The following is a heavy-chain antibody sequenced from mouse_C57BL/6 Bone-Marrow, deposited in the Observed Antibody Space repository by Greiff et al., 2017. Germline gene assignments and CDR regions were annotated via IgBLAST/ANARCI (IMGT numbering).Heavy chain of an antibody. CDR2: IHPGSGST. D-gene: IGHD2-4*01. CDR1: GYTFTSYW. Sequence: QVQLQQPGAELVKPGASVKMSCKASGYTFTSYWITWVKQRPGQGLEWIGDIHPGSGSTNYNEKFKSKATLTVDTSSSTAYMQLSSLTSDDSAVYYCARRVYYDYDGGYYYAMDYWGQGTSVTVSS. CDR3: ARRVYYDYDGGYYYAMDY. J-gene: IGHJ4*01. V-gene: IGHV1-55*01.